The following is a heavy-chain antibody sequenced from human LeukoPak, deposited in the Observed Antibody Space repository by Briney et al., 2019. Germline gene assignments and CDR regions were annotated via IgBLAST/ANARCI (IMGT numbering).Heavy chain of an antibody. CDR2: ISSSSSYI. D-gene: IGHD3-10*01. CDR3: ARETAGRDYYGLGSYYSY. V-gene: IGHV3-21*01. CDR1: GFTFSSYS. Sequence: GGSLRLSCAASGFTFSSYSMIWVRQAPGKGLEWVSSISSSSSYIYYAESVKGRFTIPRDNAKNSLYLKMNSLRAEDKAVYYSARETAGRDYYGLGSYYSYWGQGTLVTVSS. J-gene: IGHJ4*02.